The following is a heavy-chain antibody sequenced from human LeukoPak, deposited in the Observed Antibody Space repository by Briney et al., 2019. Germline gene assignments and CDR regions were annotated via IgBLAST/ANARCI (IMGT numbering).Heavy chain of an antibody. J-gene: IGHJ6*02. CDR3: ARVNKPADYEYYGLDV. D-gene: IGHD1/OR15-1a*01. CDR1: GFTFGKYW. V-gene: IGHV3-7*03. CDR2: IKLDGSEK. Sequence: GGSLRLSCVASGFTFGKYWMSWVRQAPGKGLEWVANIKLDGSEKDYVDSVKGRFTISRDNTKNSLYLQMNSLRAEDTAVYYCARVNKPADYEYYGLDVWGQGTTVTISS.